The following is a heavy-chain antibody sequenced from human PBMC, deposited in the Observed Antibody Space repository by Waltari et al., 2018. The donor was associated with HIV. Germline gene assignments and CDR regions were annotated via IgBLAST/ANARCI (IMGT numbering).Heavy chain of an antibody. CDR1: GGTFNHYA. J-gene: IGHJ2*01. Sequence: QVQLVQSGAEVKKPGSSVEVSCKASGGTFNHYAITWVRQAPGKGHEWRGGIIPVFGTTNYERKLQGIHTIIADESTSTGYMELSSLRSEDTAVYYCARMATVVDWYFDLWGRGTLVTVSS. CDR3: ARMATVVDWYFDL. D-gene: IGHD2-15*01. CDR2: IIPVFGTT. V-gene: IGHV1-69*01.